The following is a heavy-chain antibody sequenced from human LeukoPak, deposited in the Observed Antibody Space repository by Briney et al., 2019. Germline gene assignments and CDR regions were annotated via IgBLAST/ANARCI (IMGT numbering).Heavy chain of an antibody. Sequence: GASVKVSCKASGYTFTSYYMHWVRQAPGQGLEWMGIINPSGGSTSYAQKFQGRVTMTRDMSTSTVYMELSSLRSEDTAVYYCARVDSGMVDLDSWGQGTLVTVSS. J-gene: IGHJ4*02. D-gene: IGHD5-18*01. V-gene: IGHV1-46*01. CDR2: INPSGGST. CDR3: ARVDSGMVDLDS. CDR1: GYTFTSYY.